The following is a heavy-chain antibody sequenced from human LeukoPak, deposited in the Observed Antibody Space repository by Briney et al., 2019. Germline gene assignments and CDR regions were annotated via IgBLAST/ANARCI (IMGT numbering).Heavy chain of an antibody. V-gene: IGHV5-51*01. CDR3: ARHKALSAGDFHGMDV. Sequence: GESLKISCKGSGDSITNNWIGWVRQMPGKGLERMGIIYLGDSESKYSPSFQGQVTISADRSTNTAYLLWSSLKASDTAMYYCARHKALSAGDFHGMDVWGQGTTVTVSS. D-gene: IGHD2-21*02. CDR2: IYLGDSES. J-gene: IGHJ6*02. CDR1: GDSITNNW.